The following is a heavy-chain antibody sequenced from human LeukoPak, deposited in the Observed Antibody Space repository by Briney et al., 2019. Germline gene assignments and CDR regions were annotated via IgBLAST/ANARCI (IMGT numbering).Heavy chain of an antibody. D-gene: IGHD3-10*01. CDR3: ATHCYASGTYSNYWFDP. Sequence: GRSLRLSCAASGFTFSSYAMHWVRQAPGKGLEWVAVISYDGSNKYYADSVKGRFTISRDNSKNTLYLQMSSLRVEDTAIYYCATHCYASGTYSNYWFDPWGQGILVIVSS. CDR1: GFTFSSYA. V-gene: IGHV3-30-3*01. J-gene: IGHJ5*02. CDR2: ISYDGSNK.